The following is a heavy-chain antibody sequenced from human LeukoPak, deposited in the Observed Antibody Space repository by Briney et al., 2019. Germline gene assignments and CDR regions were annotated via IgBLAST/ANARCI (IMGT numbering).Heavy chain of an antibody. V-gene: IGHV1-8*03. D-gene: IGHD3-3*01. CDR3: ARAFVWSGYSTDDAFDI. CDR2: MNPNSGNT. J-gene: IGHJ3*02. CDR1: GYTFTSYD. Sequence: GASVKVSCKASGYTFTSYDINWVRQATGQGLEWMGWMNPNSGNTGYVQKFQGRVTITRNTSISTAYMELSSLRSEDTAVYYCARAFVWSGYSTDDAFDIWGQGTMVTVSS.